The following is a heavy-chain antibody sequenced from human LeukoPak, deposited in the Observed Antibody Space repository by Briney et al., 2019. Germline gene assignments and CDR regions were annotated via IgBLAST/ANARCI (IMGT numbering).Heavy chain of an antibody. Sequence: SGGSLRLSCAASGFTFSSYWMHWVRQVLGKGLVWVSRINSDGSSTSYADSVKGRFTISRDNSKNTLYLQMNSLRAEDTAVYYCAKDFRVVRGFEDYWGQGTLVTVSS. CDR3: AKDFRVVRGFEDY. J-gene: IGHJ4*02. V-gene: IGHV3-74*01. CDR1: GFTFSSYW. D-gene: IGHD2-15*01. CDR2: INSDGSST.